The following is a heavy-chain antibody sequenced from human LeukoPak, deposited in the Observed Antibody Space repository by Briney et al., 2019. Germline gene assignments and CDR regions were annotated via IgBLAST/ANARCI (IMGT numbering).Heavy chain of an antibody. D-gene: IGHD6-19*01. CDR2: IKQDGSEK. CDR1: GFTFSSYW. J-gene: IGHJ4*02. CDR3: GRQAIAVAGPWIFDY. V-gene: IGHV3-7*01. Sequence: GGPLRLSCAASGFTFSSYWMSWVRQAPGKGLEWVANIKQDGSEKYYVDSVKGRFTISRDNAKNSLYLQMNSLRAEDTAVYYCGRQAIAVAGPWIFDYWGQGTLVTVSS.